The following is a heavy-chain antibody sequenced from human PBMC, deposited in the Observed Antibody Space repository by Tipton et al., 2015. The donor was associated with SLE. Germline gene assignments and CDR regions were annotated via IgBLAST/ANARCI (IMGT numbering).Heavy chain of an antibody. CDR2: LYPSGGT. CDR3: AKDRFISSGFPKAYYYSMDV. D-gene: IGHD3-10*01. CDR1: GGSIRNYY. J-gene: IGHJ6*03. V-gene: IGHV4-4*07. Sequence: TLSLTCTVSGGSIRNYYWSWIRQPAGKGLEWIGRLYPSGGTNYNPSLKSRVTISLDTSKNIFSLNFSSVTAADTAVYYCAKDRFISSGFPKAYYYSMDVWGKGTTVTISS.